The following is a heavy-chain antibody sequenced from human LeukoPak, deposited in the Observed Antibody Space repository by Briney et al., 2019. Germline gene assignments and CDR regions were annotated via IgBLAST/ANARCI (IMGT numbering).Heavy chain of an antibody. CDR2: ISAYNGNT. Sequence: ASVKLSRKASGYTFTSYGISWVRQAPAQGLEWVGWISAYNGNTNYAQKLQGRVTMTTDTSTSTAYMELRSLRSDDTAVYYCARARAVAIPGNYFDYWGQGTLVTVSS. CDR3: ARARAVAIPGNYFDY. D-gene: IGHD6-19*01. V-gene: IGHV1-18*01. J-gene: IGHJ4*02. CDR1: GYTFTSYG.